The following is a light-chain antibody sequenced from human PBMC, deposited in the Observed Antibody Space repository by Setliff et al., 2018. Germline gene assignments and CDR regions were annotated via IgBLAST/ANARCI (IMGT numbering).Light chain of an antibody. V-gene: IGLV2-14*03. CDR1: NSDVGGYNY. CDR2: EVT. J-gene: IGLJ2*01. Sequence: QSALAQPAAVSGSPGQSITISCAGANSDVGGYNYVSWYQQHPNKAPKLMIYEVTKRPSGVSDRFSGSKSGNTASLTISGLQAEDEADYYCLSYTSETTHALFAGGTK. CDR3: LSYTSETTHAL.